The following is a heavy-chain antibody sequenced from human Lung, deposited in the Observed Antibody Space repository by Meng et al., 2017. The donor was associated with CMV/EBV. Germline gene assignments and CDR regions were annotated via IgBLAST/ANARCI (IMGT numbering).Heavy chain of an antibody. Sequence: EVQLVESGGGLVKPGGSLRLSCAASGFTFSSYSMNWVRQAPGQGLEWVSSISSSSSYIYYADSVKGRFTISRDNAKNSLYLQMNSLRAEDTAVYYCARGGIGPLPSGFDPRGPGTLVTVS. CDR2: ISSSSSYI. CDR1: GFTFSSYS. V-gene: IGHV3-21*01. CDR3: ARGGIGPLPSGFDP. J-gene: IGHJ5*02. D-gene: IGHD2-15*01.